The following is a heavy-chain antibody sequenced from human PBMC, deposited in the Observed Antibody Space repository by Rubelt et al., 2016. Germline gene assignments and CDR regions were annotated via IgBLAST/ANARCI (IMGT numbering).Heavy chain of an antibody. D-gene: IGHD5-12*01. CDR3: ARDPTTRFTSTGWFDP. V-gene: IGHV1-18*01. J-gene: IGHJ5*02. CDR2: ISAYNGKT. CDR1: GYTFTSYG. Sequence: QVQLVQSGAEVKKPGSSVMVSCKASGYTFTSYGISWVRQAPGQGLEWMGWISAYNGKTNYAQKLQGRVTMTPDTSTSTADMELRSLRSDDTAVYYCARDPTTRFTSTGWFDPWGQGTLVTVSS.